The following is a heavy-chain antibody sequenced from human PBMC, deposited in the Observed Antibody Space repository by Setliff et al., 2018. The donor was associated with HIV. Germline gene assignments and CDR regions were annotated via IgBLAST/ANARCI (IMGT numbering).Heavy chain of an antibody. V-gene: IGHV4-39*01. D-gene: IGHD3-10*01. Sequence: SETLSLTCTVSGVSITSNSYYWGWIRQPPGKGLEWIGSLYNNGVTYYNPSLRSRVTIFVDMCKNQFSLKLTSVTAADTAMYYCANAPYPRGAFDVWGQGTVVTVSS. J-gene: IGHJ3*01. CDR1: GVSITSNSYY. CDR2: LYNNGVT. CDR3: ANAPYPRGAFDV.